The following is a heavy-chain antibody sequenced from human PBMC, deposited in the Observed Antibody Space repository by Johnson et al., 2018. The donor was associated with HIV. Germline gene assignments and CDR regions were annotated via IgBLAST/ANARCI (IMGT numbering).Heavy chain of an antibody. CDR3: ARVRRSGSYWGAFDI. V-gene: IGHV3-7*01. D-gene: IGHD1-26*01. CDR2: IKQDGSEK. J-gene: IGHJ3*02. CDR1: GFTFSSYW. Sequence: VQLVESGGGVVRPGGSLRISCAASGFTFSSYWMSWVRQAPGKGLEWVANIKQDGSEKYYVDSVKGRFTISIDNAKNTLYLQMNSLRAEDTAVYYCARVRRSGSYWGAFDIWGQGTMVTVSS.